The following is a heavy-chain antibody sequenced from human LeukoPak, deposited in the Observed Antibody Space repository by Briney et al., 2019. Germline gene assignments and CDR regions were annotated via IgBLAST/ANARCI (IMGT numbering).Heavy chain of an antibody. V-gene: IGHV1-18*01. CDR2: ISAYNGNT. CDR3: ARVERITIFGVVIRTDAVDI. J-gene: IGHJ3*02. D-gene: IGHD3-3*01. Sequence: ASVKVSCKASGYTFTSYGISWVRQAPGQGLEWMGWISAYNGNTNYAQKLQGRVTMTTDTSTSTAYMELRSLRSDDTAVYYCARVERITIFGVVIRTDAVDIWGQGTMVTVSS. CDR1: GYTFTSYG.